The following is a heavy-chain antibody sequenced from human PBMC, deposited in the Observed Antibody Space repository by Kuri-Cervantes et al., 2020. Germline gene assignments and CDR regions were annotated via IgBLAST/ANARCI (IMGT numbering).Heavy chain of an antibody. CDR1: GGSISSYY. CDR2: IYYSGST. J-gene: IGHJ4*02. D-gene: IGHD1-26*01. V-gene: IGHV4-59*01. CDR3: ARGTNGATALDY. Sequence: GSLRLSCTVSGGSISSYYWSWIRQPPGKGLEWIGYIYYSGSTNYNPSLKSRVTISVDTSKNQFSLKLRRVTAADTAVYYCARGTNGATALDYWGQGTLVTVSS.